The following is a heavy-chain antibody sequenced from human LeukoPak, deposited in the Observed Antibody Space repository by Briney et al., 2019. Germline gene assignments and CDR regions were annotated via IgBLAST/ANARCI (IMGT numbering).Heavy chain of an antibody. Sequence: PSETLSLTCTVSGGSISSYYWSWIRQPPGKGLEWIGYIYYSGSTNYNPSLKSRVTISVDTSKNQFSLQLNSVTPEDTAVYYCARDGKSSGWYYFDYWGQGTLVTVSS. CDR3: ARDGKSSGWYYFDY. CDR1: GGSISSYY. V-gene: IGHV4-59*12. J-gene: IGHJ4*02. CDR2: IYYSGST. D-gene: IGHD6-19*01.